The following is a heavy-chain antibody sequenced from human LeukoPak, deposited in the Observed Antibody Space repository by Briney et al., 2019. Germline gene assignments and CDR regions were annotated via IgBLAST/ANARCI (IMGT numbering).Heavy chain of an antibody. J-gene: IGHJ4*02. CDR1: GGSFSGYY. V-gene: IGHV4-59*01. CDR2: IYYSGST. D-gene: IGHD3-10*01. Sequence: SETLSLTCAVYGGSFSGYYWSWIRQPPGKGLEWIGYIYYSGSTNYNPSLKSRVTISVDTSKNQFSLKLSSVTAADTAVYYCAREYSSGSYVYWGQGTLVTVSS. CDR3: AREYSSGSYVY.